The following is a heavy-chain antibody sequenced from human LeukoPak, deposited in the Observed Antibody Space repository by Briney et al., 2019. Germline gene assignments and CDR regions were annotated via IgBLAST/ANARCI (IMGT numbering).Heavy chain of an antibody. CDR3: SRAYSTGWLGINDY. J-gene: IGHJ4*02. D-gene: IGHD6-19*01. V-gene: IGHV3-49*04. CDR1: GFTFSDYA. CDR2: IRNKANGGTA. Sequence: PGGSLRLSCTVSGFTFSDYAMTWVRQAPGKGLEWVGFIRNKANGGTADYAASVKGRFTISRDDSKTIAYLQMNSLRTDDTAVYYCSRAYSTGWLGINDYWGQGALVTVSS.